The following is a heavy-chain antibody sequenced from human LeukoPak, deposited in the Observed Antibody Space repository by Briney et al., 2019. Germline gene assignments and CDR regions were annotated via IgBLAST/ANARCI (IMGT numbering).Heavy chain of an antibody. D-gene: IGHD3-10*01. CDR3: ATLPEGSMVLWFGELHDY. J-gene: IGHJ4*02. V-gene: IGHV3-30*02. CDR2: IRYDGSNK. Sequence: GGSLRLSCAASGFTFSSYGMHWVRQAPGKGLEWVAFIRYDGSNKYYADSVKGRFTISRDNSKNTLYLQMNSLRAEDTAVYYCATLPEGSMVLWFGELHDYWGQGTLVTVSS. CDR1: GFTFSSYG.